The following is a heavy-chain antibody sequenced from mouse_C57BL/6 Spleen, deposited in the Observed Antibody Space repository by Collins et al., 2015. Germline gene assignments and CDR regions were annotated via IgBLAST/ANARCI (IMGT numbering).Heavy chain of an antibody. CDR3: AEYYTSGFAY. CDR2: IHPSDSDT. V-gene: IGHV1-74*01. D-gene: IGHD1-1*01. J-gene: IGHJ3*01. CDR1: GYTFTSYW. Sequence: QVQLQQPGAELVKPGTSVKVSCKASGYTFTSYWMHWVKQRPGQGLEWIGRIHPSDSDTNFDQKFKGKATLTVDKSSSTAYMQLSSLTSEDSAVYYCAEYYTSGFAYWGQGTLVTVSA.